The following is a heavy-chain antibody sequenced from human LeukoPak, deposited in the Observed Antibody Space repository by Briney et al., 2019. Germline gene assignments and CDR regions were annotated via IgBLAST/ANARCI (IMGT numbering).Heavy chain of an antibody. J-gene: IGHJ4*02. V-gene: IGHV3-23*01. CDR1: GFTFSSYA. CDR3: AKDPKGRGYSGYDYFDY. Sequence: GGSLRLSCAASGFTFSSYAMSWVRQAPGKGLEWVSAISGSGGSTYYAESVKGRFTISRDNSKNTLYLQMNSLRAEDTAVYYCAKDPKGRGYSGYDYFDYWGQGTLVTVSS. D-gene: IGHD5-12*01. CDR2: ISGSGGST.